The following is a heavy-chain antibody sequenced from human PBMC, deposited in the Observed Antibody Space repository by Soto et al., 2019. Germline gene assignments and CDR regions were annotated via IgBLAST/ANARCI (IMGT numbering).Heavy chain of an antibody. CDR2: IYYSGST. D-gene: IGHD4-17*01. CDR3: ARHPSQGGDYPGY. CDR1: GGSISSSSYY. Sequence: SETLSLTCTVSGGSISSSSYYWGWIRQPPGKGLEWIGSIYYSGSTYYNPSLKSRVTISVDTSKNQFSLKLSSVTAADTAVYYCARHPSQGGDYPGYWGQGTLVTVSS. J-gene: IGHJ4*02. V-gene: IGHV4-39*01.